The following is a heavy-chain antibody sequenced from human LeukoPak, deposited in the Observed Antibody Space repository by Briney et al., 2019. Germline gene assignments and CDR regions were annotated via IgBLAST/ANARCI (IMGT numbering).Heavy chain of an antibody. CDR2: IKQDGSEI. CDR1: GFTFSSHW. J-gene: IGHJ4*02. Sequence: GGSLRLSCAASGFTFSSHWMSWVRQAPGKGLEWVANIKQDGSEIHYVDSVKGRLTISRDNAKNSLYLQMNSLRAEDTAVYYCARDQIYCTGGYCYFDYWGRGTLVTVSS. V-gene: IGHV3-7*01. D-gene: IGHD2-8*02. CDR3: ARDQIYCTGGYCYFDY.